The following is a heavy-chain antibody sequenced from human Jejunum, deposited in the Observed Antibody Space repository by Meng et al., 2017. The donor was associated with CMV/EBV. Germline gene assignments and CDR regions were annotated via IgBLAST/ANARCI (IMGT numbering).Heavy chain of an antibody. CDR3: ARVSCSGHSCYYDD. CDR2: TYSGGSA. Sequence: CAASGFIFSRYALSWVRRAPGKGVEWISVTYSGGSAYYADPVKGRFTVSREDSKNTLYLQMNSLRVEDTAMYYCARVSCSGHSCYYDDWGQGALVTVSS. D-gene: IGHD2-15*01. V-gene: IGHV3-23*03. CDR1: GFIFSRYA. J-gene: IGHJ4*02.